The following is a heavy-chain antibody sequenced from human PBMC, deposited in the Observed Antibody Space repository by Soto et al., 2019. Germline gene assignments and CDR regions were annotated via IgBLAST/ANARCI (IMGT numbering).Heavy chain of an antibody. V-gene: IGHV4-31*03. Sequence: SETLSLTCTVSGGSISSGGYYWSWIRQHPGKGLEWIGYIYYSGSTYYNPSLKSRVTISVDTSKNQFSLKLSSVTAADTAVYYCARGALNGGGIDYWGQGTLVTVSS. D-gene: IGHD4-17*01. J-gene: IGHJ4*02. CDR2: IYYSGST. CDR3: ARGALNGGGIDY. CDR1: GGSISSGGYY.